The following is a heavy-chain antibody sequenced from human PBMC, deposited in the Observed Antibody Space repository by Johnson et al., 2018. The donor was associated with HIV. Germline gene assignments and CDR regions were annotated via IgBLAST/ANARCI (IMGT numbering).Heavy chain of an antibody. CDR1: GFIFDNYA. CDR3: AKEGHYYDDYHAFDI. V-gene: IGHV3-23*04. J-gene: IGHJ3*02. CDR2: ITGSGGPT. Sequence: VQLVESGGGLVQPGGSLGLSCVASGFIFDNYAMSWVRQAPGKGLEWVSLITGSGGPTHYADSVRGRFTISRDNSKNTLYLQMNSLRAEDTAVYYCAKEGHYYDDYHAFDIWGQGTMVTVSS. D-gene: IGHD3-16*01.